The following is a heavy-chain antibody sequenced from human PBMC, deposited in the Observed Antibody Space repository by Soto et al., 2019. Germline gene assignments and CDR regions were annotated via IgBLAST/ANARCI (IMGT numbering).Heavy chain of an antibody. CDR1: GFTFDDYA. CDR3: AKDKGMGLQYRDIGMDV. Sequence: HPGGSLRLSCAASGFTFDDYAMHWVRQAPGKGLEWVSLISWDGGSTYYADSVKGRFTISRDNSKNSLYLQMNSLRAEDTALYYCAKDKGMGLQYRDIGMDVWGQGTTVTVSS. V-gene: IGHV3-43D*04. J-gene: IGHJ6*02. D-gene: IGHD4-4*01. CDR2: ISWDGGST.